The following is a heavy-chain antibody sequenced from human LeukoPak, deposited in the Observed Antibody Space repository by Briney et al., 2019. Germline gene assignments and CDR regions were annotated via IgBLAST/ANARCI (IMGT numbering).Heavy chain of an antibody. Sequence: LPGGSLRLSCAASGFTFISYGMSWVRQAPGKGLEWVSAISGSGGSTYYADSVKGRFTISRDNSKNTLYLQMNSLRAEERAVYYCAKWALTMVRGVSWFDPWGQGTLVTVSS. J-gene: IGHJ5*02. V-gene: IGHV3-23*01. CDR3: AKWALTMVRGVSWFDP. CDR2: ISGSGGST. D-gene: IGHD3-10*01. CDR1: GFTFISYG.